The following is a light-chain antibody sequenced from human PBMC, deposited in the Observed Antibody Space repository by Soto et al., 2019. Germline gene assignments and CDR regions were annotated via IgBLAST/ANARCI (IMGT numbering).Light chain of an antibody. CDR3: QHYGSSPYT. V-gene: IGKV3-20*01. J-gene: IGKJ2*01. Sequence: EIVLTQSSGTLSLSPGERATLSCRASQSVSSNYLAWYQQKPGQAPRPLIYGASSRATGIPDRFSGSGSGTDLTLTISRLAPEDFAVYYCQHYGSSPYTFGQGTKLEIK. CDR1: QSVSSNY. CDR2: GAS.